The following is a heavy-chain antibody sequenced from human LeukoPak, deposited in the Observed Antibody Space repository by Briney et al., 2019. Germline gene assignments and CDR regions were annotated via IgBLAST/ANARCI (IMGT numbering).Heavy chain of an antibody. CDR1: GFTFSSYW. D-gene: IGHD5-18*01. CDR3: ARALVGGYSYGFDY. Sequence: GGSLRLSCAASGFTFSSYWMSWVRQAPGKGLEWVANIKQDGSEEYYVDSVKGRFTISRDNAKNSLYLQMNSLRAEDTAVYYCARALVGGYSYGFDYWGQGSLVSVSS. CDR2: IKQDGSEE. V-gene: IGHV3-7*05. J-gene: IGHJ4*02.